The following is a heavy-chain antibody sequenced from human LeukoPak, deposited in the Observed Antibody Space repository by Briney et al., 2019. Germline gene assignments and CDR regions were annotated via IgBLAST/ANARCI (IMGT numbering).Heavy chain of an antibody. V-gene: IGHV3-23*01. Sequence: QPGRSLRLSCAASGFTFSSYAMSWVRQAPGKGLEWVSAISGSGGSTYYADSVKGRFTISRDNSKNTLYLQMNSLRAEDTAVYYCAAPLTYYYGSGSYSDYWGQGTLVTVSS. CDR1: GFTFSSYA. CDR3: AAPLTYYYGSGSYSDY. CDR2: ISGSGGST. J-gene: IGHJ4*02. D-gene: IGHD3-10*01.